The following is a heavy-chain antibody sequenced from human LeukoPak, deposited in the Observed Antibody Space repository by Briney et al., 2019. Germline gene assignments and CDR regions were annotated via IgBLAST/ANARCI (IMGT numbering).Heavy chain of an antibody. CDR3: ARYGSGSYSFGMDV. V-gene: IGHV4-59*08. D-gene: IGHD3-10*01. CDR2: IYYSGST. CDR1: GGSISSYY. Sequence: SSETLSLTCTVSGGSISSYYWSWIRQPPGKGLEWIGYIYYSGSTNYNPPLKSRVTISVDTSENRFSLKLSSVTAADTAVYYCARYGSGSYSFGMDVWGQGTTVTVSS. J-gene: IGHJ6*02.